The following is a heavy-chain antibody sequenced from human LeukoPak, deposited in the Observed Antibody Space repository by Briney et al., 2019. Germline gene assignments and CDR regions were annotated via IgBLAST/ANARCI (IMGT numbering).Heavy chain of an antibody. D-gene: IGHD2-15*01. V-gene: IGHV4-39*07. Sequence: WVRQAPGKGLEWIGSIYYSGSTYYNPSLKSRVTISVDTSKNQFSLKLSSVTAADTAVYYCARDGVVAAAMGLDYWGQGTLVTVSS. CDR3: ARDGVVAAAMGLDY. J-gene: IGHJ4*02. CDR2: IYYSGST.